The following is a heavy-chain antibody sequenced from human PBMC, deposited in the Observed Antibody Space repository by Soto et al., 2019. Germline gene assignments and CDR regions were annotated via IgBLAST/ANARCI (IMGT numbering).Heavy chain of an antibody. V-gene: IGHV1-18*01. D-gene: IGHD4-17*01. CDR3: ARRYGDYGSLNWFDP. CDR2: ISAYNGNT. Sequence: GASVKVSCKASGYTFTSYGIIWVRQAPGQGLEWMGWISAYNGNTNYAQKLQGRVTMTTDTSTSTAYMELRSLRSDDTAVYYCARRYGDYGSLNWFDPWGQGTLVTVSS. J-gene: IGHJ5*02. CDR1: GYTFTSYG.